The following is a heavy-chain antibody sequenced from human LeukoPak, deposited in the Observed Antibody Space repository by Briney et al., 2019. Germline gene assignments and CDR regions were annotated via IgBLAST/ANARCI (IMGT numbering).Heavy chain of an antibody. Sequence: GGSLRLSCAASGFTFSSYGMHWVRQAPGKGLEWVAVISYDGSNKYYADSVKGRFTISRDNSKNTLYLQMNSLRAEDTAVYYCATYCSGGSCYRLPMDVWGKGTTVTVSS. CDR1: GFTFSSYG. D-gene: IGHD2-15*01. CDR3: ATYCSGGSCYRLPMDV. J-gene: IGHJ6*03. V-gene: IGHV3-30*03. CDR2: ISYDGSNK.